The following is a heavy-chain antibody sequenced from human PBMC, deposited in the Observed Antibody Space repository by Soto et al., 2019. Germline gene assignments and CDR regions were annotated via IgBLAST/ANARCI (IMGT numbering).Heavy chain of an antibody. CDR1: GGSISSYY. CDR3: ARRYGYSFDY. V-gene: IGHV4-59*08. J-gene: IGHJ4*02. Sequence: PAETLSVTCTVSGGSISSYYWSWIRQPPGKGLEWIGYIYNSGRTNYNPSLKSRVTISVDTSKNQFSLKLSSVTAADTAVYYCARRYGYSFDYWGQGTLVIVSS. CDR2: IYNSGRT. D-gene: IGHD1-1*01.